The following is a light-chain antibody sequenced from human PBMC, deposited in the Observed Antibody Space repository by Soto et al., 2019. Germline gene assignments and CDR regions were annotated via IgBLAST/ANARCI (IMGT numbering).Light chain of an antibody. CDR3: QQYNYWPRT. J-gene: IGKJ2*01. Sequence: EIVMTQSPATLSVSPGERATLSCRASQTVGSNLAWYQQKRVQAPRLLIYDASTSATGIPARFSGSGSGTEFTLTISSLQSEDFVVYYCQQYNYWPRTFGLGTKLEIK. V-gene: IGKV3D-15*01. CDR2: DAS. CDR1: QTVGSN.